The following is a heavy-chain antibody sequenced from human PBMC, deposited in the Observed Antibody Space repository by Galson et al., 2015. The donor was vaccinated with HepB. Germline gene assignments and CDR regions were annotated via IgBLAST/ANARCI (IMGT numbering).Heavy chain of an antibody. V-gene: IGHV1-46*04. D-gene: IGHD3-22*01. CDR3: ARAPKEYYYDSSGSNYFDY. CDR2: INPSGGST. CDR1: GYTFTSYY. J-gene: IGHJ4*02. Sequence: SVKVSCKASGYTFTSYYMHWVRQAPGQGPEWMGIINPSGGSTSYAQKLQGRVTMTRDTSTSTVYMELSSLRSEDTAVYYCARAPKEYYYDSSGSNYFDYWGQGTLVTVSS.